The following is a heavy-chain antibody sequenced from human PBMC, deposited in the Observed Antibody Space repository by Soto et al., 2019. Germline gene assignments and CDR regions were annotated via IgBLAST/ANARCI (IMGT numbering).Heavy chain of an antibody. CDR3: ARDQVHSSSWYYAFDI. V-gene: IGHV1-69*01. Sequence: QVQLVQSGAEVKKPGSSVKVSCKASGGTFSSYAISWVRQAPGQGLEWMGGIIPIFGTANYAQKFQGRVTITADESTSTAYMELSSLRSEDTSVYYCARDQVHSSSWYYAFDIWGHGTMVTVSS. CDR1: GGTFSSYA. J-gene: IGHJ3*02. CDR2: IIPIFGTA. D-gene: IGHD6-13*01.